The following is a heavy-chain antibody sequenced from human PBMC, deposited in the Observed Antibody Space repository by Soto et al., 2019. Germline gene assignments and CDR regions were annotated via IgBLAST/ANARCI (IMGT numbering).Heavy chain of an antibody. CDR3: ARDHCSSTSCYVTPYYYYGMDV. Sequence: GASVKVSCKASGYTFTSYGISWVRQAPGQGLEWMGWISAYNGNTNYAQKLQGRATMTTDTSTSTAYMELRSLRSDDTAVYYRARDHCSSTSCYVTPYYYYGMDVWGQGTTVTVSS. V-gene: IGHV1-18*01. CDR2: ISAYNGNT. J-gene: IGHJ6*02. CDR1: GYTFTSYG. D-gene: IGHD2-2*01.